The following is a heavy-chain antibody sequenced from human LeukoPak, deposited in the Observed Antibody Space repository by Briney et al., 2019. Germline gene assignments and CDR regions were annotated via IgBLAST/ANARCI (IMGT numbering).Heavy chain of an antibody. CDR1: GFTFSSYA. CDR3: AKWRDSSGWYYFDY. J-gene: IGHJ4*02. CDR2: ISGSGGSA. V-gene: IGHV3-23*01. D-gene: IGHD6-19*01. Sequence: GGSLRLSCAASGFTFSSYAMSWVRQAPGKGLEWVSAISGSGGSAYYADSVKGRFTSSRDNSKNTLYLQTYSLRAEDTAVYYCAKWRDSSGWYYFDYWGQGTLVTVSS.